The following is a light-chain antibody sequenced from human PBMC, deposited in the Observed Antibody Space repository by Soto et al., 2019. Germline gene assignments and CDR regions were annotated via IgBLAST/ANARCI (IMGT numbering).Light chain of an antibody. CDR2: YDS. CDR1: NIGSKS. CDR3: QVWDTSNNHVL. Sequence: SYELTQPPSVSVAPGKTAGITCGGNNIGSKSVHWYQQKPGQAPVLVISYDSGRPSGIPERFSGSNSGNAATLTINRVEAGDEDDYYCQVWDTSNNHVLFGGGTKLTVL. V-gene: IGLV3-21*04. J-gene: IGLJ2*01.